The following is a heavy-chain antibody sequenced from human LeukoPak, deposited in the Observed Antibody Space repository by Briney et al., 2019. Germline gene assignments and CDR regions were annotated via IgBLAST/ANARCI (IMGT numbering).Heavy chain of an antibody. CDR1: GGSISSYY. V-gene: IGHV4-59*01. CDR2: IYYSGST. D-gene: IGHD5-12*01. Sequence: PSETLSLTCTVSGGSISSYYWSWIRQPPGEGLEWIGYIYYSGSTNYNPSLKSRVTISVDTSKNQFSLKLSSVTAADTAVYYCARSDSGYANFDYWGQGTLVTVSS. CDR3: ARSDSGYANFDY. J-gene: IGHJ4*02.